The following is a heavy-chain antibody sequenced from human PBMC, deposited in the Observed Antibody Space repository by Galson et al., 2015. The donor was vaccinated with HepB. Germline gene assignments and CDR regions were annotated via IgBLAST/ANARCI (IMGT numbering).Heavy chain of an antibody. D-gene: IGHD4-17*01. CDR2: MSSDSKYI. CDR1: GFTFSSYS. CDR3: AREESTVTTEGFDY. J-gene: IGHJ4*02. V-gene: IGHV3-21*01. Sequence: SLRLSCAASGFTFSSYSMNWVRQAPGKGLEWVSSMSSDSKYIYYADSVRGRFTISRDNAKDSLYLQMNNLGAEDTAVYYCAREESTVTTEGFDYWGQGTLVTVSS.